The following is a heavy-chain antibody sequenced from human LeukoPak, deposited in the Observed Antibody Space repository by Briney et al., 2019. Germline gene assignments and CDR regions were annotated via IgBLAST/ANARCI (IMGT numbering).Heavy chain of an antibody. V-gene: IGHV4-34*11. J-gene: IGHJ4*02. Sequence: SETLSLTCAVYGGPFSGYYWSWIRQPPGKGLEWIGNINYSGSTNSNPSLKSRATISVDMSRKHFFLDLSSVTAADTAVYYCARAVHYSGTSDQYTGGWYYFDFWGQGTLVTVSS. CDR2: INYSGST. D-gene: IGHD3-10*01. CDR3: ARAVHYSGTSDQYTGGWYYFDF. CDR1: GGPFSGYY.